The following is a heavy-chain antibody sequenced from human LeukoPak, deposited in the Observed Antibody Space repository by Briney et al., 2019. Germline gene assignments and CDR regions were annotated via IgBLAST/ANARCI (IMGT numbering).Heavy chain of an antibody. V-gene: IGHV4-59*01. CDR1: GGSISSYY. CDR3: ARTISNYYYGMDV. CDR2: IYYSGST. J-gene: IGHJ6*02. Sequence: SGTLSLTCTVSGGSISSYYWSWTRQPPGKGLEWIGYIYYSGSTNYNPSLKSRVTISVDTSKNQFSLKLSSVTAADTAVYYCARTISNYYYGMDVWGQGTTVTVSS. D-gene: IGHD5-24*01.